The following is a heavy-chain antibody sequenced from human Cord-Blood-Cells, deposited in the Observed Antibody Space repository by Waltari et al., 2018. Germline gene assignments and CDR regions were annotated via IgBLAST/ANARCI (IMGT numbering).Heavy chain of an antibody. V-gene: IGHV5-51*01. CDR1: GYSFTSYW. Sequence: GSGYSFTSYWIGWVRQMPGKGLEWMGIIYPGDSDTRYSPSFQGQVTISADKSISTAYLQWSSLKASDTAMYYCARGVLSGDYYYYYMDVWGKGTTVTVSS. CDR2: IYPGDSDT. J-gene: IGHJ6*03. CDR3: ARGVLSGDYYYYYMDV. D-gene: IGHD7-27*01.